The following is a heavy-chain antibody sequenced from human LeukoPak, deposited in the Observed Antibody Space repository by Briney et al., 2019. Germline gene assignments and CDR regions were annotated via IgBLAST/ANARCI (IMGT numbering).Heavy chain of an antibody. Sequence: ASVKVSCKASGYTFTSYDINWVRQVTGQGLEWMGWMNPKSGNTGYAQKFQGRVTITRNTSISTAYMEVSSLRYEDTAVYYCATYYYDSSGYYFPYWGQGTLVTVSS. J-gene: IGHJ4*02. CDR1: GYTFTSYD. V-gene: IGHV1-8*03. D-gene: IGHD3-22*01. CDR2: MNPKSGNT. CDR3: ATYYYDSSGYYFPY.